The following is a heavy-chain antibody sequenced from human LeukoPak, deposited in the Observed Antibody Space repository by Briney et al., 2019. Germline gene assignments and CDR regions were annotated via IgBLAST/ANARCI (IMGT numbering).Heavy chain of an antibody. J-gene: IGHJ5*02. CDR2: IWYDGSNK. V-gene: IGHV3-33*01. CDR3: ARDWSPNWFDP. CDR1: GFTFSSYG. Sequence: PGRSLRLSCAASGFTFSSYGMHWVRQAPGKGLEWVAVIWYDGSNKYYADSVKGRFTISRDNSKNTLYLQMNSLRADDTAVYYCARDWSPNWFDPWGQGTPVTVSS.